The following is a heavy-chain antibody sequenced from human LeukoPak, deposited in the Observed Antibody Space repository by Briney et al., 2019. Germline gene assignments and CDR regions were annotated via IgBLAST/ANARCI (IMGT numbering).Heavy chain of an antibody. J-gene: IGHJ4*02. Sequence: GESLQISCKGSGYSFTSYWIGWVRQVPGKGLEWMGIIYPGDSDTRYSPSFQGQVTISADKSISTAYLQWSSLKASDTAMYYCARSVEQWLVPFDYWGQGTLVTVSS. V-gene: IGHV5-51*01. CDR3: ARSVEQWLVPFDY. D-gene: IGHD6-19*01. CDR1: GYSFTSYW. CDR2: IYPGDSDT.